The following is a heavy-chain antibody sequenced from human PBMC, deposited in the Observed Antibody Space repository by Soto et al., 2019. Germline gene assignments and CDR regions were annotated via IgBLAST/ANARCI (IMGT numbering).Heavy chain of an antibody. V-gene: IGHV4-4*07. CDR3: ARGGASTGYYYASDY. CDR2: IYSGGSS. CDR1: GGSISSYY. D-gene: IGHD3-22*01. Sequence: PSETLSLTCTVSGGSISSYYWSWIRQPAGKGLEWIGHIYSGGSSDYNPSLKSRVTMSVDTSKNQFSLKVRSVTAADTAVYYCARGGASTGYYYASDYWSQVTLFTVCS. J-gene: IGHJ4*02.